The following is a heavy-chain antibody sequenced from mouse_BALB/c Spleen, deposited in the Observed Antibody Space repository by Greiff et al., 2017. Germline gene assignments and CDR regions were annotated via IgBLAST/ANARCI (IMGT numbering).Heavy chain of an antibody. Sequence: LKESGPELVKPGASVKVSCKASGYAFTSYNMYWVKQSHGKSLEWIGYIDPYNGGTSYNQKFKGKATLTVDKSSSTAYMHLNSLTSEDSAVYYCARGPYGNYVSYYAMDYWGQGTSVTVSS. CDR2: IDPYNGGT. J-gene: IGHJ4*01. V-gene: IGHV1S135*01. CDR3: ARGPYGNYVSYYAMDY. D-gene: IGHD2-1*01. CDR1: GYAFTSYN.